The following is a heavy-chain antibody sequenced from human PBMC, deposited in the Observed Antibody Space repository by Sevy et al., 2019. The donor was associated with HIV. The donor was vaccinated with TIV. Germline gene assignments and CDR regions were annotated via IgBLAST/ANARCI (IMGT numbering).Heavy chain of an antibody. D-gene: IGHD2-2*01. CDR1: GYSFTSYW. J-gene: IGHJ3*02. CDR3: ARPGKTALLWDAFAI. CDR2: IYPGDSDT. Sequence: GESLKISCKGSGYSFTSYWIGWVRQMPGKGLEWMGIIYPGDSDTRYSPSFQGLVTISADKSISTAYLQWSSLKASDTAMYYSARPGKTALLWDAFAIWGQGTMVTVSS. V-gene: IGHV5-51*01.